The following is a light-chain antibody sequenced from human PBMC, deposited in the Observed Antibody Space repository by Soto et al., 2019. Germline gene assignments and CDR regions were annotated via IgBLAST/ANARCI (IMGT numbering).Light chain of an antibody. CDR1: QSINTW. V-gene: IGKV1-5*03. Sequence: DIQMTQSPSTLSASVGDRIIITCRASQSINTWLAWYQQKPGEAPKLLIYDGSTLARGVPSRFSGSGSETEFTLTISRLQPDDFAPFYCQQYKTYSRTFGQGTKVEV. J-gene: IGKJ1*01. CDR2: DGS. CDR3: QQYKTYSRT.